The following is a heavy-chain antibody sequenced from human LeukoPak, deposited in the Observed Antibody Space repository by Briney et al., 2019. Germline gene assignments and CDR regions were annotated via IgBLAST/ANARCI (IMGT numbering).Heavy chain of an antibody. Sequence: SVKLSCKASGGTFSSYAISWVRQAPGQGLEWMGGIIPIFGTANYAQKFQGRVTITTDESTSTAYMELSSLRSEDTAVYYCARGRVRGVIWYYYYYMDVWGKGTTVTVSS. CDR2: IIPIFGTA. V-gene: IGHV1-69*05. CDR1: GGTFSSYA. CDR3: ARGRVRGVIWYYYYYMDV. D-gene: IGHD3-10*01. J-gene: IGHJ6*03.